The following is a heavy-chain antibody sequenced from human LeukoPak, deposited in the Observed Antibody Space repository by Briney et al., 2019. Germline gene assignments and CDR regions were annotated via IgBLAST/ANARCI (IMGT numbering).Heavy chain of an antibody. Sequence: SETLSLTCSVSGYSISTAYYWGWIRQPPGKGLEWIGSIFHSGSAYYSPALKGRVTMSVDTSKNQFSLKLSSVTATDTAVYYCARHLQSSGWYVFDYWGQGTLVTVSS. D-gene: IGHD6-19*01. CDR3: ARHLQSSGWYVFDY. J-gene: IGHJ4*02. V-gene: IGHV4-38-2*01. CDR2: IFHSGSA. CDR1: GYSISTAYY.